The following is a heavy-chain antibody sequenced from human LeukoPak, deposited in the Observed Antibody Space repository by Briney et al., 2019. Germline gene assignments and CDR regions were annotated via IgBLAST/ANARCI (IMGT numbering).Heavy chain of an antibody. V-gene: IGHV4-38-2*02. CDR1: GYSISSGYY. CDR2: IYHSGST. Sequence: SETLSLTCTVSGYSISSGYYWGWIRRPPGKGLEGIGSIYHSGSTYYNPSLKSRVTISVDTSKNQFSLKLSSVTAADTAVYYCARKPGYSRSYFDYWGQGTLVTVSS. CDR3: ARKPGYSRSYFDY. J-gene: IGHJ4*02. D-gene: IGHD6-13*01.